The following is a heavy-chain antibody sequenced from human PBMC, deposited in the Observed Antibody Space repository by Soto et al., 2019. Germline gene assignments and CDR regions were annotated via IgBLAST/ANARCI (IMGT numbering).Heavy chain of an antibody. CDR2: ISYDGSNK. D-gene: IGHD3-3*01. Sequence: QVQLVESGGGVVQPGRSLRLSCAASGFTFSSYGMHWVRQAPGKGLEWVAVISYDGSNKYYADSVKGRFTISRDSSKNTLYLQMTSLRVEDTAVFYCAKDFWSGYYTGGGPYGMDVWGQGTTVTVSS. V-gene: IGHV3-30*18. CDR3: AKDFWSGYYTGGGPYGMDV. J-gene: IGHJ6*02. CDR1: GFTFSSYG.